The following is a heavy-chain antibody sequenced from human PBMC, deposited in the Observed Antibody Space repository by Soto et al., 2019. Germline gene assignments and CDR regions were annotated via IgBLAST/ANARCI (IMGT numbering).Heavy chain of an antibody. J-gene: IGHJ6*02. D-gene: IGHD3-3*01. Sequence: GGSLRLSCAASGFTFSSYSMNWVRQAPGKGLEWVSYISSSSSTIYYADSVKGRFTISRDNAKNSLYLQMNSLRDEDTAVYYCARDSGYDFWSGPHSGYYYYGMDVWGQGTTVTVSS. CDR1: GFTFSSYS. CDR2: ISSSSSTI. CDR3: ARDSGYDFWSGPHSGYYYYGMDV. V-gene: IGHV3-48*02.